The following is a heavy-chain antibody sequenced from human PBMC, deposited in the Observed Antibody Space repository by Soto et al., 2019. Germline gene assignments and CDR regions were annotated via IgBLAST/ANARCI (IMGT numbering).Heavy chain of an antibody. CDR3: ARGRGVKRVRG. J-gene: IGHJ4*02. D-gene: IGHD3-10*01. V-gene: IGHV1-8*01. Sequence: QVQLVQSGAEVKKPGASVKVSCKASGYTFSSYDINWVRQATGQGLEWMGWMNPSSGHAGYAQKFQGRVTRTRDTAISTAYMELSSLKSEDPAVYFWARGRGVKRVRGWGQGTLVTGSS. CDR1: GYTFSSYD. CDR2: MNPSSGHA.